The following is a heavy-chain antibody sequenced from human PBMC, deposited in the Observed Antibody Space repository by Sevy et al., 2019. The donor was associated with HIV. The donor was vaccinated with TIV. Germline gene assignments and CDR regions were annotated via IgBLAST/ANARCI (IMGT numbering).Heavy chain of an antibody. CDR1: GGSITSLY. D-gene: IGHD1-26*01. CDR2: IYYNGHI. Sequence: SETLSLTCIVSGGSITSLYWNWIRQPPGKGLEWIANIYYNGHINYNPSLKSRVTLSLDTSKNQLSLGLSSVTAEDTAMYYCAGENAWGRGYSWGQGTLVTVSS. CDR3: AGENAWGRGYS. V-gene: IGHV4-59*08. J-gene: IGHJ4*02.